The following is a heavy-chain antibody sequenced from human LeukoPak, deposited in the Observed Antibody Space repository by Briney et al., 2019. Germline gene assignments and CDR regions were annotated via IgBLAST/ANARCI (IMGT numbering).Heavy chain of an antibody. CDR3: TREDGSGSSENSDY. V-gene: IGHV3-49*03. CDR1: GFTFGDYA. Sequence: GGSLRLSCTASGFTFGDYAMSWFRQAPGKGLEGVGFIRSKAYGGTTEYAASVKGRFTISRDDSKSIAYLQMNSLKTEDTAVYYCTREDGSGSSENSDYWGQGTLVTVSS. D-gene: IGHD3-10*01. CDR2: IRSKAYGGTT. J-gene: IGHJ4*02.